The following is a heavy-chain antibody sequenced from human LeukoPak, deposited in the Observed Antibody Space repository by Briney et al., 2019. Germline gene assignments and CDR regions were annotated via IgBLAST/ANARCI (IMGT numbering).Heavy chain of an antibody. D-gene: IGHD3-9*01. Sequence: GSLRLSCAASGFTFSSYGMHWVRQAPGKGLEWVAVIWYDGSNKCYADSVKGRFTISRDNSKNTLYLQMNSLRAEDTAVYYCARDSRYFDWLLDYWGQGTLVTVSS. CDR1: GFTFSSYG. CDR3: ARDSRYFDWLLDY. CDR2: IWYDGSNK. J-gene: IGHJ4*02. V-gene: IGHV3-33*01.